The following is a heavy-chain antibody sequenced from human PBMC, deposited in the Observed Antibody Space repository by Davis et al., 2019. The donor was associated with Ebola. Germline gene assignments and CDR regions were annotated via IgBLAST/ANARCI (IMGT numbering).Heavy chain of an antibody. V-gene: IGHV3-33*01. CDR2: IWYDGSNK. J-gene: IGHJ6*02. Sequence: GESLKISCAASGFTFSSYGMHWVRQAPGKGLEWVAVIWYDGSNKYYADSVKGRFTISRDNSKNTLYLQMNSLRAEDTAVYYCARDGGGYDFWSGYISQYYYYGMDVWGQGTTVTVSS. CDR3: ARDGGGYDFWSGYISQYYYYGMDV. D-gene: IGHD3-3*01. CDR1: GFTFSSYG.